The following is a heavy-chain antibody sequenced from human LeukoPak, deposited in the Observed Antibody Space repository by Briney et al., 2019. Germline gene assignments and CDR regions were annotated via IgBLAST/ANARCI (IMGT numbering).Heavy chain of an antibody. V-gene: IGHV3-30*18. D-gene: IGHD3-22*01. J-gene: IGHJ4*02. CDR1: GFTFSSYG. Sequence: AGGSLRLSCAASGFTFSSYGMHWVRQAPGKGLEWVAVISYDGSNKYYADSVKGRFTISRDNSKTTLYLQMHSLRAEDTAVYSCAKDGGYYDIDYWGQGTLVTVSS. CDR3: AKDGGYYDIDY. CDR2: ISYDGSNK.